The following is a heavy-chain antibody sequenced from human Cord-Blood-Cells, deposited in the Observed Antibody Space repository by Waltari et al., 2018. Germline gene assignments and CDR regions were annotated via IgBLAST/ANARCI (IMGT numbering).Heavy chain of an antibody. CDR1: GGSFSGYY. J-gene: IGHJ3*02. V-gene: IGHV4-34*01. CDR2: INHSGIT. D-gene: IGHD3-22*01. Sequence: QVQLQQWGAGLLKPSENLSLTCAVYGGSFSGYYWSWIPQPPGKGLEWIGEINHSGITKYDPSPKSRGSISVDTSKNQFSLKLSSVTAAETAVYYCASYYYDSSGPYDAFDIWGQGTMVTVSS. CDR3: ASYYYDSSGPYDAFDI.